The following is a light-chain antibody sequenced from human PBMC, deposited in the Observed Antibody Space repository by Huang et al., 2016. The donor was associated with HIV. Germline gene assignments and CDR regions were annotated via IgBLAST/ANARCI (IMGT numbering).Light chain of an antibody. CDR1: QSVSSSY. Sequence: EIVLTQSPGTLSLSPGERATLSCRASQSVSSSYLDWYQQKPGQAPRLLIYGASSRATGIPDRCSGSGSGTDFTLTISRLEPEDFAVYYCQQYGSSPLFGQGTKVEIK. CDR3: QQYGSSPL. J-gene: IGKJ1*01. CDR2: GAS. V-gene: IGKV3-20*01.